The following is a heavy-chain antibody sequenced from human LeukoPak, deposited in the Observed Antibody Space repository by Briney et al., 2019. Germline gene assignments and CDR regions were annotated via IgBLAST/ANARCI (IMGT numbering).Heavy chain of an antibody. D-gene: IGHD6-13*01. J-gene: IGHJ6*02. Sequence: PGGSLRLSCAASEFTFSTYSMNWVRQAPRKGLEWVSSISTSSSYIYYADSVKGRFTISRDNAKNSLYLQMNSLRAEDTAVYYCARQERAAAPPYYYYGMDVWGQGTTVTVSS. V-gene: IGHV3-21*01. CDR2: ISTSSSYI. CDR3: ARQERAAAPPYYYYGMDV. CDR1: EFTFSTYS.